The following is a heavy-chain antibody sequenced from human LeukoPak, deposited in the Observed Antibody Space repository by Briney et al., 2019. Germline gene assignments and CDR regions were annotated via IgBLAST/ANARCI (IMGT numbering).Heavy chain of an antibody. CDR3: AKWERYSSGSIDY. CDR2: ISSSSSYI. Sequence: GGSLRLSCAASGFTFSSYSMNWVRQAPGKGLEWVSSISSSSSYIYYADSVKGRFTISRDNSKNTLYLQMNSLRAEDTAVYYCAKWERYSSGSIDYWGQGTLVTVSS. J-gene: IGHJ4*02. V-gene: IGHV3-21*04. CDR1: GFTFSSYS. D-gene: IGHD6-19*01.